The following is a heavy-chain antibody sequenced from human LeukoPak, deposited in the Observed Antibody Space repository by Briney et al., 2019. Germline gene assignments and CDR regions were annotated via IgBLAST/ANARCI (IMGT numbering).Heavy chain of an antibody. D-gene: IGHD2-15*01. CDR3: ATVVIVTTADDAFDI. CDR1: GYTLTELS. J-gene: IGHJ3*02. V-gene: IGHV1-24*01. Sequence: GASVKVSCKVSGYTLTELSMHWVRQAPGKGLEWMGGFDPEDGETIYAQKFQGRVTMTEDTSTDTAYMELSSLRPEDTALYYCATVVIVTTADDAFDIWGQGTMVTVSS. CDR2: FDPEDGET.